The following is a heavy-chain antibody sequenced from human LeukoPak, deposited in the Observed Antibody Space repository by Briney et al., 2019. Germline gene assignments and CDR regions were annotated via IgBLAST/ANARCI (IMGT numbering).Heavy chain of an antibody. D-gene: IGHD6-13*01. J-gene: IGHJ4*02. Sequence: ASVKVSCKASGYTFTSCGISWVRQAPGQGLEWMGWISAYNGNTNYAQKFQGRVTMTTDTSTNTAYMELRSLRSDDTAVYYCARGYGGAAAVINFDYWGQGTLVTVSS. CDR1: GYTFTSCG. V-gene: IGHV1-18*01. CDR3: ARGYGGAAAVINFDY. CDR2: ISAYNGNT.